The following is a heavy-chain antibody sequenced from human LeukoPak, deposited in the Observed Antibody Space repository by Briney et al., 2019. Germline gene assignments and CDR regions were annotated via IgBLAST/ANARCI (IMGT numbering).Heavy chain of an antibody. CDR1: GFTFSIYN. CDR2: ITSTSRYI. Sequence: PGGSLRLSCAASGFTFSIYNMNWVRQAPGKGLEWVSSITSTSRYIYYGDSVKGRFTISRDNAKNSLYLQMNSLRAEDTAVYYCARDQGSGGRCYSALDIWGQGTLVIVSS. CDR3: ARDQGSGGRCYSALDI. J-gene: IGHJ4*02. D-gene: IGHD2-15*01. V-gene: IGHV3-21*01.